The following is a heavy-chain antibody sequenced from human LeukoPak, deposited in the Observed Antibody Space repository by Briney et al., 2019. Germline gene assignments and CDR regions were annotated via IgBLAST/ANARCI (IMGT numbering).Heavy chain of an antibody. V-gene: IGHV3-23*01. CDR3: AKDPHYGDSTHGYYYYYMDV. CDR1: GFTFSNYA. Sequence: GGSLRLSCAASGFTFSNYAMSWVRQAPGKGLEWVSATCGGGDYTYYADSVKGQFTISRDNSKNTVYLQMNSLRVEDTAVYYCAKDPHYGDSTHGYYYYYMDVWGKGTTVTVSS. CDR2: TCGGGDYT. J-gene: IGHJ6*03. D-gene: IGHD4-17*01.